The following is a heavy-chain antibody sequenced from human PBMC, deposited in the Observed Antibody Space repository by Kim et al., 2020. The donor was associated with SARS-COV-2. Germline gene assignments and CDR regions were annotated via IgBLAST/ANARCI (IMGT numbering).Heavy chain of an antibody. Sequence: GGSLRLSCAASGFTFSSYAMHWVRQAPGKGLEWVAVISYDGSNKYYADSVKGRFTISRDNSKNTLYLQMNSLRAEDTAVYYCARGTPPFDYWGPGTLVTV. CDR3: ARGTPPFDY. V-gene: IGHV3-30*04. D-gene: IGHD2-15*01. CDR2: ISYDGSNK. J-gene: IGHJ4*02. CDR1: GFTFSSYA.